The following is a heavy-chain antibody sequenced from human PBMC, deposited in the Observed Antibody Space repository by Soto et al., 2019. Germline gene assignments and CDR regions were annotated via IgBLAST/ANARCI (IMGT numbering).Heavy chain of an antibody. CDR3: AKESTRAVSPVYKD. Sequence: EVQLLESGGGLVQPGGSLRLSCAASGFTFRDYAMSWVRQSPGQGLEWVSSISASGGSTYYAESVEGRFTISRDNSKNTLYLQMNSLRAEDTALYYCAKESTRAVSPVYKDWGQGTVVTVSS. CDR2: ISASGGST. D-gene: IGHD6-19*01. CDR1: GFTFRDYA. V-gene: IGHV3-23*01. J-gene: IGHJ4*02.